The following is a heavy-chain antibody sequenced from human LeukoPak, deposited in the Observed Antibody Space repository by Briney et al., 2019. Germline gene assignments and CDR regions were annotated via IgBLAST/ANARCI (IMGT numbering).Heavy chain of an antibody. V-gene: IGHV3-23*01. Sequence: GGSLRLSCAASGFTFSSYAMSWVHQPPGQGLEWVSAISGSGGSTYYADSVKGRFTISRDNSKNTLYLQMNSLRAEDTAVYYCAKARYQLLVPSVFDYWGQGTLVTVSS. D-gene: IGHD2-2*01. CDR1: GFTFSSYA. J-gene: IGHJ4*02. CDR3: AKARYQLLVPSVFDY. CDR2: ISGSGGST.